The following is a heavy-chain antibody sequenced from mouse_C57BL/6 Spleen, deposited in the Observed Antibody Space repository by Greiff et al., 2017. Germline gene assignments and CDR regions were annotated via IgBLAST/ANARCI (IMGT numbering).Heavy chain of an antibody. CDR3: ARSSGAWFAY. CDR1: GYTFTDYY. J-gene: IGHJ3*01. Sequence: VQLQQSGPELVKPGASVKISCKASGYTFTDYYMNWVKQSHGKSLEWIGDINPNNGGTSYNQKFKGKATLTVDKSSSTAYMELRSLTSEASAVYYCARSSGAWFAYWGQGTLVTVSA. D-gene: IGHD4-1*01. CDR2: INPNNGGT. V-gene: IGHV1-26*01.